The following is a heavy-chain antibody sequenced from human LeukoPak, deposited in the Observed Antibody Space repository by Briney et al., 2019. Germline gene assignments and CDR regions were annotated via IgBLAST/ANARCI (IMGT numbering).Heavy chain of an antibody. CDR1: GFTFSDYA. V-gene: IGHV3-23*01. D-gene: IGHD1-1*01. CDR3: AKAGIGADGAGFLCEY. CDR2: ASYYVGKQ. J-gene: IGHJ4*02. Sequence: GGSLTLSCAASGFTFSDYAMSWVRQAPGKGLEWVSTASYYVGKQYHADSMRGRFTVSRDNSRNTVSLQMSSLRVEDTGIYYCAKAGIGADGAGFLCEYWGQGTLVTVSS.